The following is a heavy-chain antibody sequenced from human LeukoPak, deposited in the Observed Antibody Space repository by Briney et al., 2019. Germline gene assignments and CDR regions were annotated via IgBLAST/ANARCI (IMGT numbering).Heavy chain of an antibody. V-gene: IGHV3-74*01. J-gene: IGHJ4*02. CDR2: INNDGSST. Sequence: GGSLRLSCAASGFTFTSYWMHWVRQAPGKGLVWVSLINNDGSSTTYADSVKGRFTISRDNAKNTLYLQMNSLRAEDTAVYYCARGRNAYTFDNWGQGTLVTVSS. CDR1: GFTFTSYW. D-gene: IGHD5-24*01. CDR3: ARGRNAYTFDN.